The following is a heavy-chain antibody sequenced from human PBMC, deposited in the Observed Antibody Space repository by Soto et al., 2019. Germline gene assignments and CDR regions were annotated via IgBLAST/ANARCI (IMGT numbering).Heavy chain of an antibody. D-gene: IGHD3-3*01. CDR1: GYTFTSYD. Sequence: ASVKVSCKASGYTFTSYDINWVRQATGQGLEWMGWMNPNSGNTGYAQKFQGRVTMTRNTSISTAYMELSSLRSEDTAVYYCARGGFWICYYGGGYYYYMDVWGKGTTVPVSS. J-gene: IGHJ6*03. CDR2: MNPNSGNT. V-gene: IGHV1-8*01. CDR3: ARGGFWICYYGGGYYYYMDV.